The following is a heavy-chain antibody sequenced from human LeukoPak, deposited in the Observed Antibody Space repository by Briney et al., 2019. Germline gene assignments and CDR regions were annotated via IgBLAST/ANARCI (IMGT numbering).Heavy chain of an antibody. Sequence: QSGGSLRLSCAASGFTFSSYWMTWVCQAPWKGLEWVASIKQDGSDKYYVDSVKGRFTSSRDNAKNSLYLQMNSLRAEDTAVYYCAREGSASWPDYWGQGTLVTVSS. J-gene: IGHJ4*02. CDR2: IKQDGSDK. CDR3: AREGSASWPDY. D-gene: IGHD2-2*01. V-gene: IGHV3-7*01. CDR1: GFTFSSYW.